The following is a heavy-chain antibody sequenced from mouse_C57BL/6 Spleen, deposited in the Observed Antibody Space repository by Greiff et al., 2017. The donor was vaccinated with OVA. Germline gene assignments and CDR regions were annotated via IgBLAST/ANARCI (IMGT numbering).Heavy chain of an antibody. Sequence: VKLVESGAELARPGASVKMSCKASGYTFTSYTMHWVKQRPGQGLEWIGYINPSSGYTKYNQKFKDKATLTADKSSSTAYMQLSSLTSEDSAVYYCARSLYYGSSYWYFDVWGTGTTVTVSS. CDR1: GYTFTSYT. CDR3: ARSLYYGSSYWYFDV. CDR2: INPSSGYT. V-gene: IGHV1-4*01. J-gene: IGHJ1*03. D-gene: IGHD1-1*01.